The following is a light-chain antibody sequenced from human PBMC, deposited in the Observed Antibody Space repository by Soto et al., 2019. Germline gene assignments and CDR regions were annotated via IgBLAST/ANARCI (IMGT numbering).Light chain of an antibody. CDR1: QSVSSTH. Sequence: EIGLTQSPGTLSLCPGDRATLFGQGSQSVSSTHLAWYHQKPGQAPSLLMYGAPTTAPGIPDRFSGSGSGTDFTLTISRMETEDFAVYYCHQYGSSPQTFGPGTQVDIK. J-gene: IGKJ1*01. CDR3: HQYGSSPQT. CDR2: GAP. V-gene: IGKV3-20*01.